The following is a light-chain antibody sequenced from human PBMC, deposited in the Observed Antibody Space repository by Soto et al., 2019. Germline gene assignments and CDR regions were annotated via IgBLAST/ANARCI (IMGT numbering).Light chain of an antibody. J-gene: IGKJ4*01. CDR3: HQYKSYPLT. V-gene: IGKV1-5*03. CDR1: QSISIW. CDR2: KAS. Sequence: DIKMTQSPSTLSASVGDRVTITCRASQSISIWLAWYQQKPGKAPNLLIYKASRVESGVPSRCIRYGSETDFTLSIRGVEHEHFAANYCHQYKSYPLTFGGGT.